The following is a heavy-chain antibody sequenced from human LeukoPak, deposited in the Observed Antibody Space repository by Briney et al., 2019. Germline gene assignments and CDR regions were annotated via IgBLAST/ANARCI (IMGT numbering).Heavy chain of an antibody. CDR1: GFTFSTYN. V-gene: IGHV3-48*04. CDR3: AELGITMIGGV. J-gene: IGHJ6*04. CDR2: ISSSGSTI. D-gene: IGHD3-10*02. Sequence: GGSLRLSCAASGFTFSTYNMNWVRRTPGKGLEWVSYISSSGSTIYYADSVKGRFTISRDNAKNSLYLQMNSLRAEDTAVYYCAELGITMIGGVWGKGTTVTISS.